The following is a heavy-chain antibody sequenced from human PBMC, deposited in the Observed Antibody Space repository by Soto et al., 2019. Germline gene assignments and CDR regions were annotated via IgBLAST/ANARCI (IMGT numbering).Heavy chain of an antibody. V-gene: IGHV4-59*12. CDR3: ARRYVGNFDY. CDR2: IYYSGSA. Sequence: SETLSLTCTVSGGSISSYYWSWMRQPPGKGLEWIGHIYYSGSANYNPSLRSRVTISLGTSKNQFSLKLRSVTAADTAVYYCARRYVGNFDYWGQGTLVTVSS. J-gene: IGHJ4*02. D-gene: IGHD3-16*01. CDR1: GGSISSYY.